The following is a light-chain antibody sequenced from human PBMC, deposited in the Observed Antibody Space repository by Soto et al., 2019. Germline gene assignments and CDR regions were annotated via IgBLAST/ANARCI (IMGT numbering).Light chain of an antibody. J-gene: IGLJ2*01. CDR3: CSYAGRSTWDVV. Sequence: QSALTQPASVSGSPGQSITISCTGTSSDVGGSGLVSWYQFHPGKAPKLLIFEGFKRPSGVSNRFFGSKSGSTASLTISGLQAEDEADYYCCSYAGRSTWDVVFGGGTKLTVL. V-gene: IGLV2-23*01. CDR1: SSDVGGSGL. CDR2: EGF.